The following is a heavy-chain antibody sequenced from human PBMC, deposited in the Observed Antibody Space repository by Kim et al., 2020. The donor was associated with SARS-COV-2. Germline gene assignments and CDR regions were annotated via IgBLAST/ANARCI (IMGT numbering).Heavy chain of an antibody. V-gene: IGHV1-46*01. CDR3: ASCGGSCYKEAAKDAFDI. J-gene: IGHJ3*02. CDR2: INPSGGST. D-gene: IGHD2-15*01. CDR1: GYTFTSYY. Sequence: ASVKVSCKASGYTFTSYYMHWVRQAPGQGLEWMGIINPSGGSTSYAQKFQGRVTMTRDTSTSTVYMELSSLRSEDTAVYYCASCGGSCYKEAAKDAFDIWGQGTMVTVSS.